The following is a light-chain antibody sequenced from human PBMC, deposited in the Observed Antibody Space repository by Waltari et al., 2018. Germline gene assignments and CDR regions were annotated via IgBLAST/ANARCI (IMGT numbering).Light chain of an antibody. Sequence: QSVLTQPPSVSAAPGQRVTISCSGGHSNIGNNYVSWYRQFPGPAPDLLIYEDGGLPSGVPGRFSGSKSGTSATLDITGLQAWDEADYYCGTWDSSLSGAVFGGGTHLTVL. CDR2: EDG. CDR1: HSNIGNNY. J-gene: IGLJ7*01. CDR3: GTWDSSLSGAV. V-gene: IGLV1-51*02.